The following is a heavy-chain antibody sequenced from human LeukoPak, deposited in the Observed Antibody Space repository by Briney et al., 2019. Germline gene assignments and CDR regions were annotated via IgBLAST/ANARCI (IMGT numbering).Heavy chain of an antibody. J-gene: IGHJ4*02. Sequence: AGGSLRLSCAASGFTFSSYSMNWVRQAPGKGLEWVSVIYSGGSTYYADSVKGRFTISRDNSKNTLYLQMNSLRAEDTAVYYCARASGDYWGQGTLVTVS. V-gene: IGHV3-53*01. D-gene: IGHD3-10*01. CDR1: GFTFSSYS. CDR3: ARASGDY. CDR2: IYSGGST.